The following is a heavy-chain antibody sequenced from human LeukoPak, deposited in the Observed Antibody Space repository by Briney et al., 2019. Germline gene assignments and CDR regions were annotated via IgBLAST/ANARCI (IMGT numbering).Heavy chain of an antibody. J-gene: IGHJ3*02. D-gene: IGHD2-21*02. CDR3: ARDGGGDYYAFDI. CDR1: GVSISSGDYY. CDR2: IYYSGST. V-gene: IGHV4-30-4*01. Sequence: SQTLSLTCTVSGVSISSGDYYWRWVRQPPGKGLEWIGYIYYSGSTYYNPSLKGRVTISVDTSKNQFSLKLSSVTAADTAVYYCARDGGGDYYAFDIWGQGTMVTVSS.